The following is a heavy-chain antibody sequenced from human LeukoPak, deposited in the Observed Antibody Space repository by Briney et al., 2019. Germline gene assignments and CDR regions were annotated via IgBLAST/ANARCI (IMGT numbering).Heavy chain of an antibody. CDR3: ARATVTVIDY. CDR1: GGSFSGYY. CDR2: INHSGST. D-gene: IGHD4-17*01. Sequence: SETLSLTCAVYGGSFSGYYWSWIRQPPGKGLEWIGEINHSGSTNYNPSLKSRVTISVDTSKNQFSLKLSSVTAADTAVYYCARATVTVIDYWGQGTLVTVSS. V-gene: IGHV4-34*01. J-gene: IGHJ4*02.